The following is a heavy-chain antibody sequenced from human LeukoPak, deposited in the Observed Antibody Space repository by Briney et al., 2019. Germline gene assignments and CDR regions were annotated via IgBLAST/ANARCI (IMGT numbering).Heavy chain of an antibody. D-gene: IGHD3-10*01. CDR3: ARARLGVLAA. CDR2: IYHSGST. V-gene: IGHV4-38-2*02. Sequence: SETLSLTCTVSGYSISSGYYWGWIRQPPGKGLEWIGSIYHSGSTYYNPSLKSRVTISVDTSKNQFSLKLSSVTAADTAVYYCARARLGVLAAWGQGTLVTVSS. J-gene: IGHJ5*02. CDR1: GYSISSGYY.